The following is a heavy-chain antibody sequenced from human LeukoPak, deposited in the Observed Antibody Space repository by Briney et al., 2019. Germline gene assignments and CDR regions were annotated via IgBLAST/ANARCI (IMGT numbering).Heavy chain of an antibody. CDR1: GFTFSSSA. J-gene: IGHJ4*02. D-gene: IGHD5-24*01. Sequence: GGSLRLSCAASGFTFSSSAMSWVRQAPGKGLEWVSSISGSGSGGSAYYADSVKGRFTISRDNSKNTLYLQMNSLRAEDTAVYYCAKSGYNRFDYWGQGTLVTVSS. V-gene: IGHV3-23*01. CDR2: ISGSGSGGSA. CDR3: AKSGYNRFDY.